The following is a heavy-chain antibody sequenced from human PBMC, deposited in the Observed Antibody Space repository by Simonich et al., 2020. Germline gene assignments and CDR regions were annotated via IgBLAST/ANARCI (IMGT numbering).Heavy chain of an antibody. D-gene: IGHD1-26*01. J-gene: IGHJ4*02. Sequence: GASVKVSCKASGYTFTGYYMHWVRQAPGQGLEWMGWINPNSGGTNYAQKFQGRVTMTRDTSISTAYMELSRLRSDDTAVYYCARDSGSYYEGFDYGGQGTLVTVSS. CDR1: GYTFTGYY. V-gene: IGHV1-2*02. CDR2: INPNSGGT. CDR3: ARDSGSYYEGFDY.